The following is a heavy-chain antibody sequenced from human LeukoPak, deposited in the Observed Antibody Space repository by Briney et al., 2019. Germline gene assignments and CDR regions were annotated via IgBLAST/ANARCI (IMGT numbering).Heavy chain of an antibody. CDR3: AKDQPRYYDSRGYYGAFDI. J-gene: IGHJ3*02. V-gene: IGHV3-23*01. Sequence: GGSLTLSCAASGFTFSSYAMSWVRQAPGKGLEWVSSINGSGGSTYYADSVKGRFNISRDNSKNTLYLQMNSLRAEDTAVYYCAKDQPRYYDSRGYYGAFDIWGQGTMVTVSS. CDR1: GFTFSSYA. CDR2: INGSGGST. D-gene: IGHD3-22*01.